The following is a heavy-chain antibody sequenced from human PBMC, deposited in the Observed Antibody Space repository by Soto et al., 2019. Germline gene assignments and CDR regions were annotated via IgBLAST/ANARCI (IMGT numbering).Heavy chain of an antibody. D-gene: IGHD3-10*01. V-gene: IGHV4-4*07. Sequence: SETLSLTCTGSVGSISDFYWSWIRQPAGKGLEWIGRIHTSGSTNINPSLKSRVSLSVDTSRNQLSLTLTSVTAADTAAYYCARPQYFGEDGAFNIWGQGTVVTVSS. CDR2: IHTSGST. CDR3: ARPQYFGEDGAFNI. CDR1: VGSISDFY. J-gene: IGHJ3*02.